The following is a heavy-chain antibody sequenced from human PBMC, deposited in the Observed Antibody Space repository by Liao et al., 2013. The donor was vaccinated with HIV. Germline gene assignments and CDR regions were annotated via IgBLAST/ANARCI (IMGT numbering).Heavy chain of an antibody. D-gene: IGHD7-27*01. V-gene: IGHV4-4*07. CDR3: ARASNWGMADAFDF. CDR1: GGSINTYY. J-gene: IGHJ3*01. Sequence: QVQLQESGPGLVKPSETLSLTCSVSGGSINTYYWNWIRQPAGKGLEWIGRVHSSGSANYSPSLRSRATISVDTSKNQFSLILSSVTAADTAVYYCARASNWGMADAFDFWGQGTMVTVSS. CDR2: VHSSGSA.